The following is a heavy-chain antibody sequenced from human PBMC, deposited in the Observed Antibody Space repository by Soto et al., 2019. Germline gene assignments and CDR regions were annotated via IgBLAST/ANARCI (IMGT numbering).Heavy chain of an antibody. CDR2: SSYDGRET. CDR3: ARDPGWPILNFDN. V-gene: IGHV3-30*03. Sequence: GGSLRLSCAASDFDFSSYGIHWVRQAPGKGLEWVAASSYDGRETFYADSAKGRFTVSKEMSKNTAFLQMNALRHEDTVVYFCARDPGWPILNFDNWGQGTPVTVSS. CDR1: DFDFSSYG. D-gene: IGHD2-15*01. J-gene: IGHJ4*02.